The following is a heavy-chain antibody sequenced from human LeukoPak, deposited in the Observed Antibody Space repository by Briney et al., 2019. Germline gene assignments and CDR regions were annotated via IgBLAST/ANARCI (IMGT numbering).Heavy chain of an antibody. V-gene: IGHV4-39*07. D-gene: IGHD1-26*01. CDR2: IYYSGST. CDR1: GGSISSSSYY. CDR3: ARVMWELLLEYFDY. Sequence: SETLSLTCTVSGGSISSSSYYWDWIRQPPGKGLEWIGSIYYSGSTYYNPSLKSRVTISVDTSKNQFSLKLSSVTAADTAVYYCARVMWELLLEYFDYWGQGTLVTVSS. J-gene: IGHJ4*02.